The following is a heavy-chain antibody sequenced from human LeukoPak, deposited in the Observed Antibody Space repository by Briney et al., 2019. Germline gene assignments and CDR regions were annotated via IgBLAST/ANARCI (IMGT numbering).Heavy chain of an antibody. CDR2: IYYSGST. J-gene: IGHJ6*03. CDR3: ARLKYYMDV. Sequence: PSETLSLTCTVSGYSISSGYYWGWIRQPPGKGLEWIGSIYYSGSTYYNPSLKSRVTISVDTSKNQFSLKLSSVTAADTAVYYCARLKYYMDVWGKGTTVTVSS. CDR1: GYSISSGYY. V-gene: IGHV4-38-2*02.